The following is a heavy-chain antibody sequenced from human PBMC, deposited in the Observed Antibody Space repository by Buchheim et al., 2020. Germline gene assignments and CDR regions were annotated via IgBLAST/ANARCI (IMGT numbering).Heavy chain of an antibody. CDR2: VSGSDTST. CDR3: ARDDLEGAAIGTIFDF. J-gene: IGHJ4*02. Sequence: EVQLLESGGGLVQPGGSLRLSCAASGFTFTTYAMSWVRQAPGKGLEWVSIVSGSDTSTYYADSVKGRFTISRDNSKNTVYLQMNSLRAEDTAVYYCARDDLEGAAIGTIFDFWGQGTL. V-gene: IGHV3-23*01. D-gene: IGHD6-13*01. CDR1: GFTFTTYA.